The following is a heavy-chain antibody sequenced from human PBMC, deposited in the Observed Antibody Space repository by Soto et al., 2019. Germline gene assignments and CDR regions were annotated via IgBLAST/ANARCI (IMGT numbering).Heavy chain of an antibody. V-gene: IGHV1-2*02. CDR1: GYTFTGYY. CDR3: ARRLQLELRGGWFDP. Sequence: QVQLVQSGAEVKKPGASVKVSCKASGYTFTGYYMHWVRQAPGQGLEWMGWINPNSGGTNYAQKFQVRVTMTRDTSISTAYMELSRLRSDDTAVYYCARRLQLELRGGWFDPWGQGTLVTVSS. J-gene: IGHJ5*02. D-gene: IGHD1-7*01. CDR2: INPNSGGT.